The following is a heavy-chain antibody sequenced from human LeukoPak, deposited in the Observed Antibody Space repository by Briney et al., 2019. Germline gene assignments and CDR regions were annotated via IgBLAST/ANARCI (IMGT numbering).Heavy chain of an antibody. V-gene: IGHV3-48*01. J-gene: IGHJ6*03. Sequence: GGSLRLSCAASGSTFRSYSMNWVRQAPGKGLEWVSYISASSSTIKHADSVKGRFTISRDNAKNSLYLQMNSLRAEDTAVYFCARDYYYYMDVWGKGTTVTVSS. CDR3: ARDYYYYMDV. CDR2: ISASSSTI. CDR1: GSTFRSYS.